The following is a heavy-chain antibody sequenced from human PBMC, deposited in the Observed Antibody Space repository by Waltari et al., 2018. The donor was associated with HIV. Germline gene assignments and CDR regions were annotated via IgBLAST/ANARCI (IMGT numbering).Heavy chain of an antibody. CDR1: GNNFAGYW. V-gene: IGHV5-51*01. CDR2: IYPGDSDA. CDR3: ARRKGDYRTAFDI. J-gene: IGHJ3*02. Sequence: EEKLVQSGAAVKEPGESLKISCKSLGNNFAGYWVGWVRQMPGKGLEWMGVIYPGDSDAAYSPSFQGRVIMSTDSSISTVYVQWSSLRASDTAMYYCARRKGDYRTAFDIWGQGTMVTASS. D-gene: IGHD4-17*01.